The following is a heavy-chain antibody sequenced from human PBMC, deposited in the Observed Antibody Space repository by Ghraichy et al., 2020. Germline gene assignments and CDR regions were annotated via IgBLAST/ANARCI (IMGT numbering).Heavy chain of an antibody. CDR1: GYSFTSYW. J-gene: IGHJ4*02. D-gene: IGHD3-22*01. Sequence: GGSLRLSCKGSGYSFTSYWIGWVRQMPGKGLEWMGIVYPGDSDTTYSPSFQGQVTISADKSINTAYLHWSSLKASDTAIYYCARGTYYYDSSGYGPLDYWGQGALVTVSS. CDR3: ARGTYYYDSSGYGPLDY. V-gene: IGHV5-51*01. CDR2: VYPGDSDT.